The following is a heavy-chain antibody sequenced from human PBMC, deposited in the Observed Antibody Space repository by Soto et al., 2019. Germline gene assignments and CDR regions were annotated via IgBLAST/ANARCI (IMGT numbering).Heavy chain of an antibody. V-gene: IGHV4-61*01. CDR1: GGSVSSGSYY. J-gene: IGHJ4*02. CDR2: IYYSGST. Sequence: SETLSLTCTVSGGSVSSGSYYWSWIRQPPGKGLEWIGYIYYSGSTNYNPSLKSRVTISVDTSKNQFSLKLSSVTAADTAVYYCLRDYSYSGYYYASSGYSYWGQGTLVTVSS. CDR3: LRDYSYSGYYYASSGYSY. D-gene: IGHD3-22*01.